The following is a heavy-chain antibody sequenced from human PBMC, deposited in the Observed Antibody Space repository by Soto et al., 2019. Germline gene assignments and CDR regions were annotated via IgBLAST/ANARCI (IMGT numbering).Heavy chain of an antibody. CDR2: INHSGST. CDR1: CGSFSGYY. Sequence: PSETLSLTCAVYCGSFSGYYWSWIRQPPGKGLEWIGEINHSGSTNYNPSLKGRVTMSVDTSKNQFSLKLSSVTAADTAVYFCARGGPSRKWLDPWGQGIQVTVSS. J-gene: IGHJ5*02. CDR3: ARGGPSRKWLDP. V-gene: IGHV4-34*01.